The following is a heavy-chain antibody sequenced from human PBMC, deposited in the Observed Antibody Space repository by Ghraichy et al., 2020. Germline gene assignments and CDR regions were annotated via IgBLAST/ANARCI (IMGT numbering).Heavy chain of an antibody. D-gene: IGHD5-24*01. Sequence: GESLNISCAASGFTFSSYSMNWVRQAPGKGLEWASYISSSSSTIYYADSVKGRFTISRDNAKNSLYLQMNSLRDEDTAVYYCARDVQVGDGYNPFDYWGQGTLVTVSS. CDR2: ISSSSSTI. CDR3: ARDVQVGDGYNPFDY. J-gene: IGHJ4*02. V-gene: IGHV3-48*02. CDR1: GFTFSSYS.